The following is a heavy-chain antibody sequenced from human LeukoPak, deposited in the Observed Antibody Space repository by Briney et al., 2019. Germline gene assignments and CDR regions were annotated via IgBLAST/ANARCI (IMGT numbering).Heavy chain of an antibody. CDR1: GFTFSTSS. CDR2: ISGSGTGT. J-gene: IGHJ4*02. V-gene: IGHV3-23*01. Sequence: GGSLRLSCAASGFTFSTSSMGWVRQPPGKGLQWVSAISGSGTGTYYADSVKGRFTISRDNSKNTLYLQVNTLRAEDTAVFYCVRISGTYRFDYWGQGTLVTVSS. D-gene: IGHD1-26*01. CDR3: VRISGTYRFDY.